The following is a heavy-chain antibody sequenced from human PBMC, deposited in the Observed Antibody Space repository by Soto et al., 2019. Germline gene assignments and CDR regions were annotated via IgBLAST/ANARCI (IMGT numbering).Heavy chain of an antibody. Sequence: SETLSLTCTVSGGSISSGDYYWSWIRQPPGKGLEWIGYIYYSGSTYYNPSLKSRVTISVDTSKNQFSLKLSSVTAADTAVYYCARERAEMATNLFDYWDQGTLVTVSS. CDR1: GGSISSGDYY. D-gene: IGHD5-12*01. CDR2: IYYSGST. J-gene: IGHJ4*02. V-gene: IGHV4-30-4*01. CDR3: ARERAEMATNLFDY.